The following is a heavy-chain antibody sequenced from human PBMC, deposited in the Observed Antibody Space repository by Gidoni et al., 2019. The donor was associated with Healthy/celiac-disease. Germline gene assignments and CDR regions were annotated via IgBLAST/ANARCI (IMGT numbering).Heavy chain of an antibody. CDR2: TYYAGIT. CDR3: ARDWKAPSEFDY. CDR1: GDSISSSSYY. Sequence: QLQLQESRPGLAEPSETLSLTCTVPGDSISSSSYYWGWIRQPPGKGLEWIGSTYYAGITYYNPSRKSRVTISVDTSKNQVSLKLSSVTAADTAVYYCARDWKAPSEFDYWGQGTLVTVSS. J-gene: IGHJ4*02. D-gene: IGHD1-1*01. V-gene: IGHV4-39*02.